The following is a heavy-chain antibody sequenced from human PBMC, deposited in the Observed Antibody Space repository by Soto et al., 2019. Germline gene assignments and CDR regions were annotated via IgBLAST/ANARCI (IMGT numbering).Heavy chain of an antibody. J-gene: IGHJ6*02. D-gene: IGHD3-10*01. CDR3: ARDEGLGVNYYYDGIDV. V-gene: IGHV3-33*01. CDR2: IWYDGSNK. Sequence: QVQLVESGGGVVQPGRSLRLSCAASGFTFSSYGMHWVRQAPGKGLEWVAVIWYDGSNKYYADSVKGRFTISRDNSKNMLYLQMNRLRAEDTAVYYCARDEGLGVNYYYDGIDVWGQGTTVTLPS. CDR1: GFTFSSYG.